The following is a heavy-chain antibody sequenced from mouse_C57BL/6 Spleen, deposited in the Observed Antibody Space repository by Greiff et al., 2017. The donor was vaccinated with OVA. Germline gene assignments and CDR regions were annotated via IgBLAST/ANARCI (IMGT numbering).Heavy chain of an antibody. Sequence: VQGVESDAELVKPGASVKISCKVSGYTFTDHTIHWMKQRPEQGLEWIGYIYPRDGSTKYNEKFKGKATLTADKSSSTAYMQLNSLTSEDSAVYFCARGDYSNPYAMDYWGQGTSVTVSS. CDR2: IYPRDGST. D-gene: IGHD2-5*01. V-gene: IGHV1-78*01. CDR3: ARGDYSNPYAMDY. CDR1: GYTFTDHT. J-gene: IGHJ4*01.